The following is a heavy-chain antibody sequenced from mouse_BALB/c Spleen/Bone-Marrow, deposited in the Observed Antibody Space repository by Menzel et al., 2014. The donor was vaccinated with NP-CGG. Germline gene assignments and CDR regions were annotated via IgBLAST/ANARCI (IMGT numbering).Heavy chain of an antibody. Sequence: EVKLQESGGGLVKSGGSLKLSCAASGFTFSNYGMSWVRQTPEKRLEWVATISGGGSYTFYSDSMKGRFTISRDNAKNNLYLQLSGLRSEDTALYYCARHAYYDQTEVSFVYWGQGTLVTVSA. D-gene: IGHD2-4*01. V-gene: IGHV5-9-2*01. CDR3: ARHAYYDQTEVSFVY. J-gene: IGHJ3*01. CDR2: ISGGGSYT. CDR1: GFTFSNYG.